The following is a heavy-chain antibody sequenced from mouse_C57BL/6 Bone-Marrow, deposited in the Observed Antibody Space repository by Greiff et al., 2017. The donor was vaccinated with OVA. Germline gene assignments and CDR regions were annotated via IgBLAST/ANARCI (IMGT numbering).Heavy chain of an antibody. CDR2: IYPRSGNT. D-gene: IGHD2-3*01. CDR3: ARGVYDGYDDAMDY. CDR1: GYTFTSYG. V-gene: IGHV1-81*01. J-gene: IGHJ4*01. Sequence: QVQLQQSGAELARPGASVKLSCKASGYTFTSYGISWVKQRTGQGLEWIGEIYPRSGNTYYNEKFKGKATLTADKSSSTAYMELRSLTSEDSAVYFCARGVYDGYDDAMDYWGQGTSVTVSS.